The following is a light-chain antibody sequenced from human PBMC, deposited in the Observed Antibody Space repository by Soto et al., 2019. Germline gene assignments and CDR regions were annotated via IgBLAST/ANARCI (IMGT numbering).Light chain of an antibody. CDR1: SSDVGGYNH. V-gene: IGLV2-8*01. CDR3: ASYAGSNTSV. Sequence: QSALTQPPSASGSPGQSVTISCTGTSSDVGGYNHVSWYQQNPGKAPKLMIYDVSKRPSGVPDRFSGSKSGNTASLTISGLQAEDEADYYCASYAGSNTSVFGTGTKLTVL. J-gene: IGLJ1*01. CDR2: DVS.